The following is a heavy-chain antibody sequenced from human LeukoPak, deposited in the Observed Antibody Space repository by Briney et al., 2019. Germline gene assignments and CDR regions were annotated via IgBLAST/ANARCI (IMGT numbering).Heavy chain of an antibody. CDR3: ARLSGSYYLFDY. Sequence: PSGTLSLTCAVSGGSISSSNWWSWVRQPPGKGLEWIGEIYHSGSTNYNPSLKSRVTMSVDTSKNQFSLKLSSVTAADTAVYYCARLSGSYYLFDYWGQGTLVTVSS. J-gene: IGHJ4*02. CDR1: GGSISSSNW. D-gene: IGHD1-26*01. V-gene: IGHV4-4*02. CDR2: IYHSGST.